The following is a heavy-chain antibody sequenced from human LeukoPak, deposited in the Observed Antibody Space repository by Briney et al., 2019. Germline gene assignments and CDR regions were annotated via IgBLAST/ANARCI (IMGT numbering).Heavy chain of an antibody. D-gene: IGHD3-3*01. V-gene: IGHV4-59*01. J-gene: IGHJ4*02. CDR3: ARGDFWSGSQPFDY. CDR2: IFYTGGT. Sequence: SETLSLTCSVSGVSMNSYYWSWIRQPPGKELEWLAYIFYTGGTNYNPSLKSRVTISVDTSKNQFSLTLNSVTAADTAVYCCARGDFWSGSQPFDYWGQGILVTVSS. CDR1: GVSMNSYY.